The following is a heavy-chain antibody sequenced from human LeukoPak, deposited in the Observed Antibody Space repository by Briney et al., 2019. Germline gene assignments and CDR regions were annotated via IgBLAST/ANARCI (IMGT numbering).Heavy chain of an antibody. CDR1: GGSISMSTYY. CDR3: ARFTRSSSSHYYYYAMDV. J-gene: IGHJ6*02. CDR2: IHFSGNS. Sequence: PSETLSLTCTVSGGSISMSTYYWGWVRQPPGKGLECIGCIHFSGNSYHTPSPSLNIRVTISVDTSKNQFILNVISVTAADTAVYYGARFTRSSSSHYYYYAMDVWGQGTTVTVSS. V-gene: IGHV4-39*01. D-gene: IGHD6-6*01.